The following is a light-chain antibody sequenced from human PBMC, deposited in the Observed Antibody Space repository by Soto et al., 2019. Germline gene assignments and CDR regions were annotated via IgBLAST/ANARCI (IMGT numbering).Light chain of an antibody. CDR3: QQYNDWPPIT. CDR1: QSVSSN. V-gene: IGKV3-15*01. Sequence: ETVLRRSPGNRCLTPGAKANPSCRASQSVSSNLAWYQQKPGQAPRLLIFGASTRATGIPARFSGSGSGTEFTLTISSLQSEDFAVYYCQQYNDWPPITFGQGTRLEIK. J-gene: IGKJ5*01. CDR2: GAS.